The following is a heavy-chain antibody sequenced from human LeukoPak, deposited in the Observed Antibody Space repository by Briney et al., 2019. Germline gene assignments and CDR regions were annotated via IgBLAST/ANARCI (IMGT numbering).Heavy chain of an antibody. CDR2: FDPEDGET. CDR1: GYTLTELS. Sequence: ASVKVSCKVSGYTLTELSMHWVRQAPGKGLEWMGGFDPEDGETIYAQKFQGRVTMTEDTSTDTAYMELSSLRSEDTAVYYCARGIYSDVVAAIRSIMGVRFDPWGQGTLVTVSS. J-gene: IGHJ5*02. D-gene: IGHD2-15*01. CDR3: ARGIYSDVVAAIRSIMGVRFDP. V-gene: IGHV1-24*01.